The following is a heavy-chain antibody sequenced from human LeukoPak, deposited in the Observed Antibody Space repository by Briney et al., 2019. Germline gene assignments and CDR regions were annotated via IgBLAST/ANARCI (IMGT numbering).Heavy chain of an antibody. J-gene: IGHJ4*02. CDR2: INPSGGST. CDR1: GYTFTSYY. V-gene: IGHV1-46*01. D-gene: IGHD2-2*01. CDR3: ATYCSSANCYIWGYYFDY. Sequence: AASVKVSCKASGYTFTSYYMHWVRQAPGQGLEWMGIINPSGGSTSYAQKFQGRVTITADESTSAAYMELSSLRSEDMAMYYCATYCSSANCYIWGYYFDYWGQGTLVTVSS.